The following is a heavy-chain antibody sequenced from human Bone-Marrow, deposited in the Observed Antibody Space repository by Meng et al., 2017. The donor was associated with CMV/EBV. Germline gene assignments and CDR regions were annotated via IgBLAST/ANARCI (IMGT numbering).Heavy chain of an antibody. J-gene: IGHJ4*02. CDR3: VKDSQRLGTYSFDY. D-gene: IGHD3-16*01. V-gene: IGHV3-9*01. Sequence: SLKISCAASGFTFADYAMHWVRQAPGKGLEWVSGINWNSGRMAFADSLEGRFTISRDNAKSSLNLQMNNLRTEVTALYYCVKDSQRLGTYSFDYWGQGTLVTVSS. CDR2: INWNSGRM. CDR1: GFTFADYA.